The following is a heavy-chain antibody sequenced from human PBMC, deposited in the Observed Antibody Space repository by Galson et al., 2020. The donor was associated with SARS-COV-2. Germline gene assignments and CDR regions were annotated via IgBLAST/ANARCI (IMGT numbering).Heavy chain of an antibody. CDR1: GFTFNTYA. Sequence: GGSLRLSCAASGFTFNTYAMHWVSQAPGKGLEWVAIIWYDGSNQYYADSVRGRFTISRDNSKNTLYLQMNSLRVEDMAVYYCVKEKTGAPPQRGFDSWGQGTLVTVSS. CDR3: VKEKTGAPPQRGFDS. V-gene: IGHV3-33*06. J-gene: IGHJ4*02. D-gene: IGHD7-27*01. CDR2: IWYDGSNQ.